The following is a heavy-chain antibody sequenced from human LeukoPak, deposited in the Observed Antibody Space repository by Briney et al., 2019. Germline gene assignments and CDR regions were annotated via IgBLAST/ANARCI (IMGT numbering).Heavy chain of an antibody. CDR3: ARGMDNYYYYYMDV. Sequence: GGSLRLSCAASGFTFGDYGMSWVRQAPGKGLEWVSGINWNGGSTGYADSVKGRFTISRDNAKNSLYLQMNSLRAEDTALYYCARGMDNYYYYYMDVWGKGTTVTVSS. J-gene: IGHJ6*03. CDR2: INWNGGST. V-gene: IGHV3-20*04. D-gene: IGHD2-2*03. CDR1: GFTFGDYG.